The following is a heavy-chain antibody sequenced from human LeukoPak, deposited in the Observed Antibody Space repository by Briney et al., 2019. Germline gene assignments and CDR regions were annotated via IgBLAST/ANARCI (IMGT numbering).Heavy chain of an antibody. CDR3: ARVVPAATRRYYFDY. CDR2: INHSGST. D-gene: IGHD2-2*01. CDR1: GGSFSGYY. J-gene: IGHJ4*02. Sequence: PSETLSLTCAVYGGSFSGYYWSWIRQPPGKGLEWIGEINHSGSTNYNPSLKSRVTISVDTSKNQFSLKLSSVTAADTAVYYCARVVPAATRRYYFDYWGQGTLVTVSS. V-gene: IGHV4-34*01.